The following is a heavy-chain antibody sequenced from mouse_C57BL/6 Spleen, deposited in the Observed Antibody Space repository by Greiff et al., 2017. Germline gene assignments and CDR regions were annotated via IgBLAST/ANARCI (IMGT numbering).Heavy chain of an antibody. CDR1: GYAFTNYL. D-gene: IGHD2-2*01. J-gene: IGHJ4*01. CDR2: INPRSGGT. Sequence: QVQLQQSGAELVRPGTSVKVSCKASGYAFTNYLIEWVKQRPGQGLEWIGEINPRSGGTNYNEKFKGKATLTADKSSSTAYMQLSSLTSEDSAVYFCAGGYLYYYAMDYWGQGTSVTVSS. V-gene: IGHV1-54*01. CDR3: AGGYLYYYAMDY.